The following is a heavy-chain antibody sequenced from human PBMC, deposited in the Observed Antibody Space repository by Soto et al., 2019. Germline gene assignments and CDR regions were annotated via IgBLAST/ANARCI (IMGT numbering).Heavy chain of an antibody. V-gene: IGHV4-30-4*01. D-gene: IGHD2-8*01. J-gene: IGHJ2*01. CDR1: GGSISGGVHS. Sequence: SETLSLTCTVSGGSISGGVHSWSWIRQPPGKGLEWIGHIFDSGSTYYNPSLKSRLTISVDTSKNQFSLRLSSVTAADTAVYYCAREIMPMTNDWYFDLWGRATLVTVSS. CDR2: IFDSGST. CDR3: AREIMPMTNDWYFDL.